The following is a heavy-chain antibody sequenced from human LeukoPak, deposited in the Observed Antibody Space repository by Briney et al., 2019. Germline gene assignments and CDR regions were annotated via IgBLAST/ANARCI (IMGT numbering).Heavy chain of an antibody. CDR3: ARGWASSRRKAFDI. CDR1: GFTFSSYA. V-gene: IGHV3-7*03. J-gene: IGHJ3*02. Sequence: PGGSLRLSCAASGFTFSSYAMNWLRQAPGKGLEWVANVDQDGSEKYYVGSVKGRFTISRDNAKNSLYLQMNSLRVEGTAVYYCARGWASSRRKAFDIWGQGTMVTVSS. CDR2: VDQDGSEK. D-gene: IGHD3-16*01.